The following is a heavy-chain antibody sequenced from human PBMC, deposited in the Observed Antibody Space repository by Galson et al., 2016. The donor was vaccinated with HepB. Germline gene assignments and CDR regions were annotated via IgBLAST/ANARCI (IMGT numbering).Heavy chain of an antibody. CDR2: IYSGGTT. D-gene: IGHD3-10*01. V-gene: IGHV3-53*01. CDR1: GLNVTSDY. Sequence: SLRLSCAASGLNVTSDYMHWVRQAPGKGLEWISVIYSGGTTFYADSAKGRFTISRDISKNTIYLQMSSLRAEDTALYFCARGSYSRGHDWGQGTLVTVSS. CDR3: ARGSYSRGHD. J-gene: IGHJ4*02.